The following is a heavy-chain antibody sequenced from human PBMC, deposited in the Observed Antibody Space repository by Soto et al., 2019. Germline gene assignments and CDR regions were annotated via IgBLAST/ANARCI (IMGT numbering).Heavy chain of an antibody. CDR3: ARQGTSRGSDYAAFDC. V-gene: IGHV5-51*01. D-gene: IGHD3-10*01. CDR1: GYTFIYFW. CDR2: IYPGASDI. J-gene: IGHJ4*02. Sequence: PGESLKISCQASGYTFIYFWAAWVRQVPGKGLEWMGVIYPGASDIRYSPSFEGHVTISADKSTNTAYLQWSSLEAADTAIYYCARQGTSRGSDYAAFDCWGPGTLVTVSS.